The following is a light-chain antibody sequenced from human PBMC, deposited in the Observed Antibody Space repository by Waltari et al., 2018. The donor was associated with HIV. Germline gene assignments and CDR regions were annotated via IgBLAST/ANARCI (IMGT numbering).Light chain of an antibody. J-gene: IGLJ3*02. V-gene: IGLV2-23*02. CDR1: STDGGNYNL. CDR2: EVT. Sequence: QSALTQPASVSGSPGQSITISCSGTSTDGGNYNLVSWYQQHPARAPKLIIYEVTKWPSGVSHRFSGSKSGNTASLTISGLQADDEADYYCCAFAGANTWVFGGGTKLIVL. CDR3: CAFAGANTWV.